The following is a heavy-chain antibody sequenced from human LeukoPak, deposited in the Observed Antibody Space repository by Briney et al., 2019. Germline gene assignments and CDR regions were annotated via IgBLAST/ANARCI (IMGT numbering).Heavy chain of an antibody. CDR1: GGTFSSYA. D-gene: IGHD6-19*01. J-gene: IGHJ4*02. V-gene: IGHV1-69*13. CDR3: ARDGIGSGWYGSIDY. Sequence: GASVKVSCKASGGTFSSYAISWVRQAPGQGLEWMGGIIPIFGTANYAQKFQGRVTITADGSTSTAYMELSSLRSEDTAVYYCARDGIGSGWYGSIDYWGQGTLVTVSS. CDR2: IIPIFGTA.